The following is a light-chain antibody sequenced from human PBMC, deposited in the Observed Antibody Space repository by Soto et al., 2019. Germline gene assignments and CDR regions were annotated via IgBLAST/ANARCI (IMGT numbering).Light chain of an antibody. CDR3: CSYTGFYSYV. CDR1: SSNIGSNT. Sequence: SVLTQLPSASGTPGQRVTISCSGSSSNIGSNTVSWYQQYPGKAPKVMIYDVTKRPSGVPDRFSGSKSGNTASLTISGLQAEDEADYYCCSYTGFYSYVFGTGTKV. J-gene: IGLJ1*01. V-gene: IGLV1-44*01. CDR2: DVT.